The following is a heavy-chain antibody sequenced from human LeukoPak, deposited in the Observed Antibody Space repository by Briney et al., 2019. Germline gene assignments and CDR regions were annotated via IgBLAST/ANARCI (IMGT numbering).Heavy chain of an antibody. Sequence: GASVKVSCKASGYTFTGYYMHWVRQAPGQGLEWMGWINPNSSGTNYAQKFQGRVTMTRDTSISTAYMELSRLRSDDTAVYYCARVYPYYDSSGYFDYWGQENLVSVSS. J-gene: IGHJ4*02. D-gene: IGHD3-22*01. CDR1: GYTFTGYY. CDR3: ARVYPYYDSSGYFDY. V-gene: IGHV1-2*02. CDR2: INPNSSGT.